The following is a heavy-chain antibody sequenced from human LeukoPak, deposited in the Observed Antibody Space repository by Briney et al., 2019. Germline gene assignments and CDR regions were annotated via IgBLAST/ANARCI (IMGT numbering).Heavy chain of an antibody. CDR3: AREGYSYGSIYFDY. Sequence: ASVKVSCKASGGTFSSYAISWVRQAPGQGLEWMGGIIPIFGTANYAQKFQGRVTITTDESTSTAYMELSSLRSEDTAVYYCAREGYSYGSIYFDYWGQGTLVTVSS. D-gene: IGHD5-18*01. V-gene: IGHV1-69*05. CDR1: GGTFSSYA. J-gene: IGHJ4*02. CDR2: IIPIFGTA.